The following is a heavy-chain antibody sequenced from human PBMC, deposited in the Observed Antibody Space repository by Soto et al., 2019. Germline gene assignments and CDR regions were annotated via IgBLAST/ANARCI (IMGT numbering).Heavy chain of an antibody. CDR3: AGFHRIAAAGTYFDY. CDR2: IYYSGST. CDR1: GGSISSSSYY. J-gene: IGHJ4*02. Sequence: SETLSLTCTVSGGSISSSSYYWGWIRQPPGKGLEWIGSIYYSGSTYYNPSLKSRVTISVDTSKNQFSLKLSSVTAADTAVYYCAGFHRIAAAGTYFDYWGQGTLVTVSS. V-gene: IGHV4-39*01. D-gene: IGHD6-13*01.